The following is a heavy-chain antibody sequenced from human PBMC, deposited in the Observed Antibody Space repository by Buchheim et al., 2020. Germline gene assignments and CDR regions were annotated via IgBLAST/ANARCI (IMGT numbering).Heavy chain of an antibody. CDR3: ARGHDFWSGYYSWDYYYGMDV. CDR1: GYTFTSYD. Sequence: QVQLVQSGAEVKQPGASVKVSCKASGYTFTSYDINWVRQATGQGLEWMGWMNPNSGNTGYAPKFQGRVTMTRNTSISTAYMELSSLRSEDTAVYYCARGHDFWSGYYSWDYYYGMDVWGQGTT. CDR2: MNPNSGNT. V-gene: IGHV1-8*01. D-gene: IGHD3-3*01. J-gene: IGHJ6*02.